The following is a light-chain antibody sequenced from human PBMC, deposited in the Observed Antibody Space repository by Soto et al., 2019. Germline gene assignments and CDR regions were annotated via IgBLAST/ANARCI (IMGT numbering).Light chain of an antibody. CDR3: GTWDSSLSAYV. CDR2: ENN. CDR1: SFNIGNNY. V-gene: IGLV1-51*02. Sequence: QSALTQPPSVSAAPGQKVTISCSGSSFNIGNNYVSWYQQLPGTAPKLLIYENNKRPSGIPDRFSGSKSGTSATLGITGLQTGDEADYYCGTWDSSLSAYVFGTGTKVTVL. J-gene: IGLJ1*01.